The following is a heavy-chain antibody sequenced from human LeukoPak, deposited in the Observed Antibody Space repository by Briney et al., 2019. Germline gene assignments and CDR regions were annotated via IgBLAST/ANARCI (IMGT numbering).Heavy chain of an antibody. CDR2: IYYSGST. CDR1: GGSISSYY. J-gene: IGHJ4*02. V-gene: IGHV4-59*01. CDR3: ASGGNGAYYFDY. D-gene: IGHD1-1*01. Sequence: SETLSLTCTVSGGSISSYYWSWIRQPPWRGLEWIGYIYYSGSTNYNPSLKSRVTISVDTSKNQFSLKLSSVTAADTAVYYCASGGNGAYYFDYWGQGTLVTVSS.